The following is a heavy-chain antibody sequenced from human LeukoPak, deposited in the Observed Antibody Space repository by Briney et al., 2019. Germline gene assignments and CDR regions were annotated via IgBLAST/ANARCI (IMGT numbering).Heavy chain of an antibody. CDR2: IIPIFGTA. CDR1: GGTFSSYA. CDR3: ARGRSDNNDAFDI. D-gene: IGHD1-14*01. Sequence: ASVKVSCKASGGTFSSYAISWVRQAPGQGLEWMGGIIPIFGTANYAQKFQGRVTITADKSTSTAYMELSSLRSEDTAVYYCARGRSDNNDAFDIWGQGTMVTVSS. V-gene: IGHV1-69*06. J-gene: IGHJ3*02.